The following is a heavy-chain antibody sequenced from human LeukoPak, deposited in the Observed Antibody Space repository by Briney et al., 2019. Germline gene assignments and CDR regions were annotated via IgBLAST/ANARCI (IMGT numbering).Heavy chain of an antibody. V-gene: IGHV3-21*01. CDR1: GFTFSSYS. CDR2: ISSSSAHI. Sequence: GGSLRLSCAASGFTFSSYSMNWVRQAPGKGLEWVSFISSSSAHINYADSAKGRSTISRDNPRNSLYLQMNSLRAEDTAVYYCARDIGGSYTAIDYWGQGTLVTVSS. J-gene: IGHJ4*02. CDR3: ARDIGGSYTAIDY. D-gene: IGHD1-26*01.